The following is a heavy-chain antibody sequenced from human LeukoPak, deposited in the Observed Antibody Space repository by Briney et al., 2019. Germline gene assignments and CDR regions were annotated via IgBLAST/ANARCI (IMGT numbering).Heavy chain of an antibody. CDR2: IYTSGST. CDR1: GGSISSGSYY. J-gene: IGHJ6*03. D-gene: IGHD2-8*02. Sequence: SETLSLTCTVSGGSISSGSYYWSWIRQPAGKGLGWIGRIYTSGSTNYNPSLKGRVTISVDTSKNQFSLKLSSVTAADTAVYYCARDYTGSYYYYYMDVWGKGTTVTVSS. CDR3: ARDYTGSYYYYYMDV. V-gene: IGHV4-61*02.